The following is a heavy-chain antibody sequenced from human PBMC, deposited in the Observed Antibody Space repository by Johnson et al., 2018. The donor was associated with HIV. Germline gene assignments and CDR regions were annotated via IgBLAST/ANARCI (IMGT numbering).Heavy chain of an antibody. V-gene: IGHV3-30-3*01. CDR1: GFTFSSYA. CDR3: ARDIGIAARRLNAFDI. Sequence: VQLVESGGGVVQPGRSLRLSCAASGFTFSSYAMHWVRQAPGKGLEWVSVISYDGSNNYYADSVKGRFTISRDNSKNTLYLQMNSLRAEDTAVYYCARDIGIAARRLNAFDIWGQGTMVTVSS. J-gene: IGHJ3*02. CDR2: ISYDGSNN. D-gene: IGHD6-6*01.